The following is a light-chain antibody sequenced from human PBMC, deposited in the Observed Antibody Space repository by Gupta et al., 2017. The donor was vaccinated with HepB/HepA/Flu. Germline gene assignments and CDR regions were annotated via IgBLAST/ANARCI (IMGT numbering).Light chain of an antibody. CDR1: QSVLYSSNNRNF. Sequence: DIVMTQSPVSLAVSLGERATINCKSSQSVLYSSNNRNFLAWYQQRPGQPPKLLIYWASTRESGVPDRFSGSGSGTDFTLTISSLQAEDVAVYYCQQDATSTPTFGPGTRVDIK. CDR3: QQDATSTPT. J-gene: IGKJ3*01. CDR2: WAS. V-gene: IGKV4-1*01.